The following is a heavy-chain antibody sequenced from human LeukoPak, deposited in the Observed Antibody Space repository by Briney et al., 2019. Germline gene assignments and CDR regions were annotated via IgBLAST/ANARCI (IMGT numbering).Heavy chain of an antibody. D-gene: IGHD6-19*01. V-gene: IGHV4-34*01. CDR3: ARGTLYRGWSYYLDF. J-gene: IGHJ4*02. CDR2: INHSGSA. CDR1: GGSFSGYY. Sequence: SETLSLTCAVYGGSFSGYYWSWIRQPPGKGLEWIGEINHSGSANYNPSLKSRVTISVDTSKNQFSLKLSSVTAADTAVYYCARGTLYRGWSYYLDFWGQGSQVTVSS.